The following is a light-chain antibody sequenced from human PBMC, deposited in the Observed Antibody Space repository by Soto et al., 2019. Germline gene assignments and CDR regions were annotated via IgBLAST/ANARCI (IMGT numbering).Light chain of an antibody. J-gene: IGKJ3*01. Sequence: EIVLTQSPGTLSLSPGERATLSCRASQSVSSSYLAWYQQKPGQAPRLLFYASTSRATGLPDRCSGSGSGTDFTLSISRLEPEDVAVYYCQQYGSLFTFGPGTKVDIK. CDR2: AST. V-gene: IGKV3-20*01. CDR3: QQYGSLFT. CDR1: QSVSSSY.